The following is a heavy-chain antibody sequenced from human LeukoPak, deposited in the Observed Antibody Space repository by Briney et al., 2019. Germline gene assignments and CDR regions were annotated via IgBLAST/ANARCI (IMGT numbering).Heavy chain of an antibody. V-gene: IGHV4-59*01. J-gene: IGHJ6*03. CDR3: ARVEERYGSGRRENYFYYYIDV. Sequence: SETLSLTCIVSGGSIRSYYWSWIRQPPGKGLEWIGYIHDSGRTNYNPSLKSRVTISVDTSKNQFSLKLSSVTHADTAVYYCARVEERYGSGRRENYFYYYIDVWGKGTTVTISS. CDR2: IHDSGRT. CDR1: GGSIRSYY. D-gene: IGHD3-10*01.